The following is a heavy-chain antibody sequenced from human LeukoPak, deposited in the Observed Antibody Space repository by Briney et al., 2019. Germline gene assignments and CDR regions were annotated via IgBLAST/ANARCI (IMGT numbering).Heavy chain of an antibody. CDR3: TRRRSADSSVWRFDY. CDR1: GFTFSSYS. D-gene: IGHD6-19*01. CDR2: IRSKAYRGAT. Sequence: GGSLRLSCAASGFTFSSYSMNWVRQAPGKGLEWVGFIRSKAYRGATQYATSVKGRFTISRDDSKSIAYLQMDSLKTEDTAVYYCTRRRSADSSVWRFDYWGQGTLVTVSS. J-gene: IGHJ4*02. V-gene: IGHV3-49*04.